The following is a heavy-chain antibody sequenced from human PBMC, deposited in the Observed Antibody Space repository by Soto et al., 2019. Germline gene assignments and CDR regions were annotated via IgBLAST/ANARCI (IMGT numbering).Heavy chain of an antibody. D-gene: IGHD1-26*01. CDR2: IKQDGSEK. CDR1: GFTFSSYW. J-gene: IGHJ4*02. Sequence: PGGSLRLSCAASGFTFSSYWMSWVRQAPGKGLEWVANIKQDGSEKYYVDSVKGRFTISRDNAKNSLYLQMNSLRAEDTAVYYCARDGSGSSLLFDYWGQGTLVTVSS. CDR3: ARDGSGSSLLFDY. V-gene: IGHV3-7*01.